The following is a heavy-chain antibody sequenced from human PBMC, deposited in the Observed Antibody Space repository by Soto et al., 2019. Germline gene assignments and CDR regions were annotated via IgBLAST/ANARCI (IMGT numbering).Heavy chain of an antibody. Sequence: VQLVGSGGGLVQPGGSLRLSCAASGFTFSSYSMNWVRQAPGKGLEWVSYISDSSSTIYYADSVKGRFTVSRDNAKNSLYLQMNGLRDEDTAVYYCARDSGHCDYFRNWGQGTLVTVSS. D-gene: IGHD4-17*01. CDR1: GFTFSSYS. V-gene: IGHV3-48*02. CDR2: ISDSSSTI. CDR3: ARDSGHCDYFRN. J-gene: IGHJ4*02.